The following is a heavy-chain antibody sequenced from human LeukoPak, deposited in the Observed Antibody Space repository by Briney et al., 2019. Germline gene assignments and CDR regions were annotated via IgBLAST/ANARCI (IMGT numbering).Heavy chain of an antibody. Sequence: PSETLSLTCNVYGGSISSYYWSWMRQPPGKGLEWIGYIYYSGTTKYNPSLQSRVTISVDTSKNQFSLNLNSVTAADTAMYYCARDSGYYYFDYWGQGALVTVSS. CDR1: GGSISSYY. CDR2: IYYSGTT. CDR3: ARDSGYYYFDY. D-gene: IGHD3-22*01. J-gene: IGHJ4*02. V-gene: IGHV4-59*01.